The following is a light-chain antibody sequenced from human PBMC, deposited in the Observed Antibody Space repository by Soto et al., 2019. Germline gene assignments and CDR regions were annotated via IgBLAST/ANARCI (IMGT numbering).Light chain of an antibody. CDR1: QSVLYSSNNKNY. Sequence: DIVMTQSPDSLAVSLGERATINCKSSQSVLYSSNNKNYLAWYQQKPGQPPKLLIYWASTRESGVPDRCSSSGSATDFTLTISSVQAEDVAVYYCHQYDSTPPVTFGPGTKVDIK. J-gene: IGKJ3*01. V-gene: IGKV4-1*01. CDR3: HQYDSTPPVT. CDR2: WAS.